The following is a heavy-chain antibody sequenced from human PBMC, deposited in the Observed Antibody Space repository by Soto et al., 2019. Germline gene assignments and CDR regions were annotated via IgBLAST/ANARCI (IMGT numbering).Heavy chain of an antibody. D-gene: IGHD6-6*01. CDR3: ARLVYSSSPLVPFDY. J-gene: IGHJ4*02. Sequence: GESLKITCNGSGYRFSSHWICWVRQMPWKGLEWMGIMYPGDSDTRYSPSFQGQVTISADKSISTAYLQWSSLKASDTAMYYCARLVYSSSPLVPFDYWGQGTLVTVSS. CDR1: GYRFSSHW. V-gene: IGHV5-51*01. CDR2: MYPGDSDT.